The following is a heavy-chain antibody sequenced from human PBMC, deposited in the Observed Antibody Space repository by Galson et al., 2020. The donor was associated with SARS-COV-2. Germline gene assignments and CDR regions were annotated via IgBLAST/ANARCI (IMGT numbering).Heavy chain of an antibody. D-gene: IGHD2-15*01. J-gene: IGHJ5*02. CDR1: GFNFNIYY. CDR3: ARVDCSGGGCYPGNH. V-gene: IGHV3-21*04. CDR2: ISGSTSYQ. Sequence: GGSLRLSCAASGFNFNIYYMSWVRQAPGKGLEWVSSISGSTSYQYYADSVKGRFIISRDNAKNSLYLQMNNLRVEDTAVYHCARVDCSGGGCYPGNHWGRGTLVTVSS.